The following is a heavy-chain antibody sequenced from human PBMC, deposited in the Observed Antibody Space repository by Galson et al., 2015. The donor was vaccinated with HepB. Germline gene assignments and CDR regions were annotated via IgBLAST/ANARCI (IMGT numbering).Heavy chain of an antibody. J-gene: IGHJ4*02. CDR2: ISYDGSNK. V-gene: IGHV3-30*18. CDR3: AKGVANDY. CDR1: GFTFSSYG. D-gene: IGHD5-12*01. Sequence: SLRLSCAASGFTFSSYGMHWVRQAPGKGLEWVAVISYDGSNKYYADSVKGRFTISRDNSKNTLYLQMNSLRAEDTAVYYCAKGVANDYWGQGTLVTVSS.